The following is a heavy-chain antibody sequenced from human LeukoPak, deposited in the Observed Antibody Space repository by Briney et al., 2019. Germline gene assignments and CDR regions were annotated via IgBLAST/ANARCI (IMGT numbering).Heavy chain of an antibody. CDR2: FYTSGST. J-gene: IGHJ4*02. CDR1: GGSISSYY. D-gene: IGHD6-13*01. CDR3: GGLQVAAGTIDY. Sequence: SETLSLTCTVSGGSISSYYWSWIRQPAGKGLEWIGRFYTSGSTKYNPSLKSRVTMSEDTSKNQFSLKLSSVTAADTAVYYCGGLQVAAGTIDYWGQGTLVTVSS. V-gene: IGHV4-4*07.